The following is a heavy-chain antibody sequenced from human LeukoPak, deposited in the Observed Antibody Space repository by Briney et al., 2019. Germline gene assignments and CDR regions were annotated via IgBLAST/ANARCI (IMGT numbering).Heavy chain of an antibody. CDR1: GFTFSSYG. V-gene: IGHV3-30*02. CDR2: IRYDGSNK. Sequence: PGGSLRLSYAASGFTFSSYGMHWVRQAPGKGLEWVAFIRYDGSNKYYADSVKGRFTISRDNSKNTLYLQMNSLRAEDTAVYYCAKSAPLTIFGVAHPFDPWGQGTLVTVSS. CDR3: AKSAPLTIFGVAHPFDP. J-gene: IGHJ5*02. D-gene: IGHD3-3*01.